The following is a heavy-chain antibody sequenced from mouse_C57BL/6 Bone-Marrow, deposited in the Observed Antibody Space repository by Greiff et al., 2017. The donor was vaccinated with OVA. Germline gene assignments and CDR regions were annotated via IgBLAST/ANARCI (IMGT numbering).Heavy chain of an antibody. V-gene: IGHV1-53*01. CDR2: INPSNGGT. D-gene: IGHD2-4*01. CDR1: GYTFTSYW. CDR3: ARGRGYDYDAAWFAY. J-gene: IGHJ3*01. Sequence: QVQLQQPGTELVKPGASVKLSCKASGYTFTSYWMHWVKQRPGQGLEWIGNINPSNGGTNYNEKFKSKATLTVDKSSSTAYMQLSSLTSEDSAVYYCARGRGYDYDAAWFAYWGQGTLVTVSA.